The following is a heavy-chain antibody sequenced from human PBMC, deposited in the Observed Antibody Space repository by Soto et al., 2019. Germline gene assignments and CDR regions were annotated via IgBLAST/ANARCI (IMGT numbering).Heavy chain of an antibody. CDR2: INHSGST. D-gene: IGHD3-9*01. V-gene: IGHV4-34*01. CDR1: GGSFSGYY. J-gene: IGHJ4*02. CDR3: ANGGDILPGYLLDY. Sequence: PSETLSLTCAVYGGSFSGYYWSWIRQPPGKGLEWIGEINHSGSTNYNPSLKSRVTISVDTSKNQFSLKLSSVPAADTAVYYCANGGDILPGYLLDYWGQGTLVTVSS.